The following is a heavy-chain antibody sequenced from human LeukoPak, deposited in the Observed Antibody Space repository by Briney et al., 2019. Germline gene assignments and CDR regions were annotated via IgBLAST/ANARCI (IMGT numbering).Heavy chain of an antibody. CDR2: INPNSGGT. J-gene: IGHJ6*03. V-gene: IGHV1-2*02. Sequence: ASVKVSCKASGYTFTGYYMHGVRHAPGQGLEWMGWINPNSGGTNYAQKFQGRVNMTRDTSISTAYMELSSVRSDDTAVYYCARDLGIVVVPAAMSYMDVWGKGTTVTVSS. D-gene: IGHD2-2*01. CDR1: GYTFTGYY. CDR3: ARDLGIVVVPAAMSYMDV.